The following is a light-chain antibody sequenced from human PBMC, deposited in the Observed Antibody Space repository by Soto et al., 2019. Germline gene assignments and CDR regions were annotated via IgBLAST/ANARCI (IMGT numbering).Light chain of an antibody. CDR3: QQYGRSHWT. J-gene: IGKJ1*01. V-gene: IGKV3-20*01. Sequence: EIVLTQSPDTLSLSPGDRATLSCRASQSISSSYLAWYQQKPGQAPRLLIYGASSRAAGIPDRFSGSGSGTDFTLTIRRLEPEDSAVYYCQQYGRSHWTFGQGTKVEIK. CDR2: GAS. CDR1: QSISSSY.